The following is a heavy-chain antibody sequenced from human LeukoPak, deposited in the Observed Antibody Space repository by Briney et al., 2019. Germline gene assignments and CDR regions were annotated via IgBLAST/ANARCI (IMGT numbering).Heavy chain of an antibody. V-gene: IGHV3-21*01. CDR1: RFTFSSYN. CDR3: ARVLLLAPDY. Sequence: GGSLRLSCAASRFTFSSYNMNWVRQAPGQGLEWVSSITSGSSYIYYADSVKGRFTISRDNAKSSLYLQMNSLRAEDTAVYYCARVLLLAPDYWGQGTLVTVSS. J-gene: IGHJ4*02. CDR2: ITSGSSYI.